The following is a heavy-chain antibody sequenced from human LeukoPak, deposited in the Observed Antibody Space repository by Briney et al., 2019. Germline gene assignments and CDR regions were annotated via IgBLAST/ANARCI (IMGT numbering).Heavy chain of an antibody. CDR2: INHSGST. CDR1: GGSFSGYY. CDR3: ARHYYDSSGYYDFDY. J-gene: IGHJ4*02. V-gene: IGHV4-34*01. Sequence: SETLSLTCAVYGGSFSGYYWSWIRQPPGKGLEWIREINHSGSTNYNPSLKSRVTISVDTSKNQFSLKLSSVTAADTAVYYCARHYYDSSGYYDFDYWGQGTLVTVSS. D-gene: IGHD3-22*01.